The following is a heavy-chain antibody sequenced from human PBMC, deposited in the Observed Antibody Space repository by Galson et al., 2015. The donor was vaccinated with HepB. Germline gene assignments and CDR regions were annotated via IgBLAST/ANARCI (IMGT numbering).Heavy chain of an antibody. CDR3: AREQGCTSTTCTGFDF. J-gene: IGHJ4*02. CDR1: GFTFSSYA. D-gene: IGHD2-2*01. Sequence: SLRLSCAVSGFTFSSYAMHWVRQAPGKGLEWLAVISSDANKKYYADSVKGRLTISRDNSQNTLYLQMSSLRTEDTAVYYCAREQGCTSTTCTGFDFWGQGTPVTVSS. CDR2: ISSDANKK. V-gene: IGHV3-30*15.